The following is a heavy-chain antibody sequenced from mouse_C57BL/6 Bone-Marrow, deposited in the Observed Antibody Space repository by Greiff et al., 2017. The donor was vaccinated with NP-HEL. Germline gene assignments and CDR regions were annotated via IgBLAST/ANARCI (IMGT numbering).Heavy chain of an antibody. CDR2: IYPGDGDT. CDR1: GYAFSSSW. J-gene: IGHJ4*01. V-gene: IGHV1-82*01. CDR3: ARMMVTRGAMDY. Sequence: QVQLQQSGPELVKPGASVKISCKASGYAFSSSWMNWVKQRPGKGLEWIGRIYPGDGDTNYNGKFKGKATLTADKSSSTAYMQLSSLTSEDSAVYFCARMMVTRGAMDYWGQGTSVTVSS. D-gene: IGHD2-3*01.